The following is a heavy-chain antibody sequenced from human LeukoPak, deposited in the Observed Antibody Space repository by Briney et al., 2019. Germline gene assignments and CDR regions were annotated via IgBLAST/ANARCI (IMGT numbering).Heavy chain of an antibody. J-gene: IGHJ5*02. V-gene: IGHV1-8*01. CDR3: ARGLRFLEWLLSWFDP. D-gene: IGHD3-3*01. CDR1: GYTFTSYD. Sequence: ASVKVSCKASGYTFTSYDINWVRQATGQGLEWMGWMNPNSGNTGYAQKFQGRVIMTRNTSISTAYMELSSLRSEDTAVYYCARGLRFLEWLLSWFDPWGQGTLVTVSS. CDR2: MNPNSGNT.